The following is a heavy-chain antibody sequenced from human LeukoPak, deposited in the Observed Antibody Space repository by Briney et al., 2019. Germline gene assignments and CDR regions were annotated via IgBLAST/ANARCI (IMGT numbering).Heavy chain of an antibody. CDR3: ARARTAYCGGDCLGGMDV. Sequence: SVEVSCKASGGTFSSYAISWVRQAPGQGLEWMGGIIPIFGTANYAQKFQGRVTITADESTSTAYMELSSLRSEDTAVYYCARARTAYCGGDCLGGMDVWGQGTTVTVSS. D-gene: IGHD2-21*02. V-gene: IGHV1-69*13. J-gene: IGHJ6*02. CDR2: IIPIFGTA. CDR1: GGTFSSYA.